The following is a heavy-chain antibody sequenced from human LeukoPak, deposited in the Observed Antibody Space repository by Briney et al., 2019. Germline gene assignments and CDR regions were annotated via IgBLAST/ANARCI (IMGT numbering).Heavy chain of an antibody. CDR3: AKWPEPLVVVPAAIYSPTTGAFDY. Sequence: GGSLRLSCAASGFTFSSYAMHWVRQAPDKGLEWVAVISYDGSNKYYADSVKGRFTISRDNSKNTLYLQMNSLRAEDTAVYYCAKWPEPLVVVPAAIYSPTTGAFDYWGQGTLVTVSS. CDR2: ISYDGSNK. D-gene: IGHD2-2*02. V-gene: IGHV3-30-3*02. J-gene: IGHJ4*02. CDR1: GFTFSSYA.